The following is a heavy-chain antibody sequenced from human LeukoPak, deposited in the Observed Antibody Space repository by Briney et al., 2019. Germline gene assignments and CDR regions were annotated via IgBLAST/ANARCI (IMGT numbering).Heavy chain of an antibody. D-gene: IGHD3-9*01. Sequence: SETLSLTCTVSGGSISSSSYYWGWIRQPPGKGLEWIGSIYYSGSTYYNPSLQSRLAISVDTSKNHFSLKLSSVTAADTAVYYCARERILTGYGPYGLDVWGQGTTVTVSS. CDR2: IYYSGST. J-gene: IGHJ6*02. CDR1: GGSISSSSYY. V-gene: IGHV4-39*07. CDR3: ARERILTGYGPYGLDV.